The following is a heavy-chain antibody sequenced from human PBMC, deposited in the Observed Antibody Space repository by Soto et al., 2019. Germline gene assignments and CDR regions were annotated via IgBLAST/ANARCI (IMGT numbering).Heavy chain of an antibody. CDR3: ARDHSNYEEWKGMDV. CDR1: GFTFSSYG. CDR2: IWYDGSNK. Sequence: GGSLRLSCAASGFTFSSYGMHWVRQAPGKGLEWVAVIWYDGSNKYYADSVKGRFTISRDNSKNTLYLQMNSLRAEDTAVYYCARDHSNYEEWKGMDVWGQGTTVTVSS. V-gene: IGHV3-33*01. D-gene: IGHD4-4*01. J-gene: IGHJ6*02.